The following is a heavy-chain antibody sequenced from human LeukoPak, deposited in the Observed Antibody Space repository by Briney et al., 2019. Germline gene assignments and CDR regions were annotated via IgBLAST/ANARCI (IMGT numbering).Heavy chain of an antibody. V-gene: IGHV1-69*13. J-gene: IGHJ4*02. D-gene: IGHD1-1*01. CDR1: GGTFSNYA. CDR2: IIPLFGTA. CDR3: ARARTTGTTPGGY. Sequence: GASVKVSCKASGGTFSNYAFNWVRQAPGQGLEWMGGIIPLFGTANYAQKFQGRVTITADESTSTAYMELSSLRSEDTAVYYCARARTTGTTPGGYWGQGTLVTVSS.